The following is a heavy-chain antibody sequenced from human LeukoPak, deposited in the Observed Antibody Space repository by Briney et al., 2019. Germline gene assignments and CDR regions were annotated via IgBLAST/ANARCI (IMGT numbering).Heavy chain of an antibody. J-gene: IGHJ3*02. CDR2: ISSNGGST. D-gene: IGHD3-10*01. CDR1: GFTFSNYG. Sequence: GGSLRLSCAASGFTFSNYGMHWVRQAPGKGLEYVSAISSNGGSTYYADSVKGRFTISRDNSKNTLYLQMSSLRAEDTAVYYCVTATMVRGENAFDIWGQGTMVTVSS. V-gene: IGHV3-64D*06. CDR3: VTATMVRGENAFDI.